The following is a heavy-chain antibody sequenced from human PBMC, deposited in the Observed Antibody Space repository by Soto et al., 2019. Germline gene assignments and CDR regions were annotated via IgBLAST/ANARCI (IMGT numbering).Heavy chain of an antibody. V-gene: IGHV4-34*04. J-gene: IGHJ4*02. CDR3: ARGGNWGPLKY. CDR1: GVSFGDYY. Sequence: QVQLQQWGAGLLKPSETLSLTCAVYGVSFGDYYWSWIRQPPGKGLEWIGEINHSGSTKDNPSLKSRATISVDTSKNQFSLTLNSVTAADTAMYYCARGGNWGPLKYWGQGSLVTVSS. CDR2: INHSGST. D-gene: IGHD7-27*01.